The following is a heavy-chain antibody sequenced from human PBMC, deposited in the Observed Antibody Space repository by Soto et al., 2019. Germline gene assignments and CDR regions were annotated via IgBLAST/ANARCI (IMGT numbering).Heavy chain of an antibody. CDR3: ARNDDSSGYLIEQ. V-gene: IGHV4-59*01. Sequence: QVQLQESGPGLVKASETQSLTCTVSGGSISSYYWSWIRQPPGKGLEWVGYVSYSGTIKYNPSLMSRVTISVDTSKNEFSLKVGSVTAADTAVYYCARNDDSSGYLIEQWGQGTLVTVSS. D-gene: IGHD3-22*01. J-gene: IGHJ4*02. CDR1: GGSISSYY. CDR2: VSYSGTI.